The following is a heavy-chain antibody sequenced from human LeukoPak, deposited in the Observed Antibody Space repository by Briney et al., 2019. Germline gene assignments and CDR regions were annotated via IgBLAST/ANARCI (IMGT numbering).Heavy chain of an antibody. D-gene: IGHD6-19*01. V-gene: IGHV3-30*03. Sequence: VAVISYDGSNKYYADSVKGRFTISRDNSKNTLYLQMNSLRAEDTAVYYCARSAVAGTPLDYWGQGTLVTVSS. CDR2: ISYDGSNK. J-gene: IGHJ4*02. CDR3: ARSAVAGTPLDY.